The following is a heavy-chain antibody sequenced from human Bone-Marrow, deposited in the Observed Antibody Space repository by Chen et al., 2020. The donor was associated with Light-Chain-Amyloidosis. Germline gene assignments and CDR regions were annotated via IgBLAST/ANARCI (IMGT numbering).Heavy chain of an antibody. CDR1: GYTFTSSD. J-gene: IGHJ6*02. V-gene: IGHV1-8*01. D-gene: IGHD3-10*01. CDR2: MNPNSGNT. Sequence: QVQLVQSGAEVKKPGASVKVSCKASGYTFTSSDINWVRQATGQGLEWMGWMNPNSGNTGYAQKFQGRVTIARNTSISTAYMELSSLRSEDTAVYYCARGSYGSGSYYHYYYYGMDVWGQGTTVTVSS. CDR3: ARGSYGSGSYYHYYYYGMDV.